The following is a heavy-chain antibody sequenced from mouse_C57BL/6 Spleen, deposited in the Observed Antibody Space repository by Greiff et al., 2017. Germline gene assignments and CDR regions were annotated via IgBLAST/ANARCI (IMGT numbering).Heavy chain of an antibody. CDR3: TRLPYGNYDY. Sequence: QVQLKESGAELVRPGASVTLSCKASGYTFTDYEMHWVKQTPVHGLEWIGAIDPETGGTAYNQKFKGKAILTADKSSSTAYMELRSLTSEDSAVYYCTRLPYGNYDYWGQGTTLTVSS. V-gene: IGHV1-15*01. CDR1: GYTFTDYE. J-gene: IGHJ2*01. D-gene: IGHD2-10*02. CDR2: IDPETGGT.